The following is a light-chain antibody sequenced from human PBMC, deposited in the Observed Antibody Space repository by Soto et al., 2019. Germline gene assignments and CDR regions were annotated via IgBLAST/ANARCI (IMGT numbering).Light chain of an antibody. Sequence: DIQMTQSPSTLSASVGDRVTITCRASQSISTWLDWYQQKPGKAPNLLIYDASSLERGVPSRFSGGGSGTEFTLTISSLQPDDFETYYCQQYNSYTFGQGTKLEIK. CDR3: QQYNSYT. J-gene: IGKJ2*01. CDR1: QSISTW. V-gene: IGKV1-5*01. CDR2: DAS.